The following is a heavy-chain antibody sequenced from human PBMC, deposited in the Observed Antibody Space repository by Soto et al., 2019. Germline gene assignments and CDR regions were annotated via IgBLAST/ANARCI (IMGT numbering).Heavy chain of an antibody. CDR3: AKWGAAAVTT. CDR1: GGSISSYY. V-gene: IGHV4-59*01. J-gene: IGHJ4*02. D-gene: IGHD6-25*01. Sequence: QVHLQESGPGLVKPAETLSLTCSVSGGSISSYYWSWIRQPPGKGLEWIGYVFYTGITKYNPSFKSRATISGDTSRNQFSLNLMSVTAADTAVYYCAKWGAAAVTTRGQGIRVTVSS. CDR2: VFYTGIT.